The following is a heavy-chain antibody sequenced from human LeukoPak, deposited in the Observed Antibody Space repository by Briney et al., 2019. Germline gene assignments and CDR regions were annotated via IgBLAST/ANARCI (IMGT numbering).Heavy chain of an antibody. Sequence: GGSLRLSCAASGFTFSSYAMCWVRQAPGKGLEWVSAISGSGGSTYYADSVKGRFTISRGNSKNTLYLQMNGLRVEDTAVYYCVREGPRGLAFDIWGQGTMVTVSS. CDR3: VREGPRGLAFDI. V-gene: IGHV3-23*01. J-gene: IGHJ3*02. CDR2: ISGSGGST. CDR1: GFTFSSYA.